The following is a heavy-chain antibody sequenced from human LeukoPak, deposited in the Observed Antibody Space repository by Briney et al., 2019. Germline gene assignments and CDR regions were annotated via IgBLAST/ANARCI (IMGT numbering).Heavy chain of an antibody. CDR3: ARQLASSGIAHAFDI. V-gene: IGHV5-51*01. J-gene: IGHJ3*02. CDR1: GYSFTSCW. D-gene: IGHD6-19*01. CDR2: IYSGDSGT. Sequence: GELLKTSCKGSGYSFTSCWIGLGRQVPGEGLGWMWMIYSGDSGTKYSPSFQGQGTISPDTSSNPASLQSTTLTASDTAMYYCARQLASSGIAHAFDIWGQGTMVTVSS.